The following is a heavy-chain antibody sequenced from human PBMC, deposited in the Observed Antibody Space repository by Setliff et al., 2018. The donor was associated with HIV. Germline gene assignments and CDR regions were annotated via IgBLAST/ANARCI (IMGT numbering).Heavy chain of an antibody. CDR2: IRSEAYGGTT. D-gene: IGHD5-18*01. J-gene: IGHJ3*02. V-gene: IGHV3-49*04. Sequence: GGSLRLSCTASGFTCSSYSMNWVRQAPGKGLEWVGLIRSEAYGGTTEYAASVKDRFTVSRDDSKSIAYLQINSLKTADTAVYDCTREKGYALDNWGQGTMVTVSS. CDR3: TREKGYALDN. CDR1: GFTCSSYS.